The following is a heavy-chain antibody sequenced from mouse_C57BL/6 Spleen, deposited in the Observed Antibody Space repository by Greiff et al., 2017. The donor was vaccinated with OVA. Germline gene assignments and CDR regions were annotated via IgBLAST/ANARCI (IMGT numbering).Heavy chain of an antibody. D-gene: IGHD2-10*01. CDR3: ARERGAYYPCDY. V-gene: IGHV5-4*01. CDR1: GFTFSSYA. CDR2: ISDGGSYT. J-gene: IGHJ2*01. Sequence: EVMLVESGGGLMKPGGSLKLSCAASGFTFSSYAMSWVRQTPEKRLEWVATISDGGSYTYYPDNVKGRFTISRDNAKNNLYLQMSHLKSEDTAMYYCARERGAYYPCDYWGQGTTLTVSS.